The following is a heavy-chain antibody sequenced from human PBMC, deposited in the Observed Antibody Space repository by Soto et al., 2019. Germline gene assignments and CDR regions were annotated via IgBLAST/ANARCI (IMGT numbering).Heavy chain of an antibody. V-gene: IGHV1-18*01. CDR3: ARDSPGTRGYCSGGSCRIDY. D-gene: IGHD2-15*01. CDR1: GYTFTSYG. CDR2: ISAYNGNT. J-gene: IGHJ4*02. Sequence: GASVKVSCKASGYTFTSYGISWVRQAPGQGLEWMGWISAYNGNTNYAQKLQGRVTMTTDTSTSTAYMELRSLRSDDTAVYYCARDSPGTRGYCSGGSCRIDYWGQGTLVTVSS.